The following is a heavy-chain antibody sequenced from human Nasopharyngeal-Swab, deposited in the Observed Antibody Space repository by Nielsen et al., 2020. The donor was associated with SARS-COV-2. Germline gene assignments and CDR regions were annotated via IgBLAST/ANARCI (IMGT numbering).Heavy chain of an antibody. V-gene: IGHV4-39*01. CDR3: ARRVARAPRHEGDYYYGMDV. Sequence: CQAPGKWLEWIGSIYYSGSTYYNPSLKSRVTISVDTSKNQFSLKLSSVTAADTAVYYYARRVARAPRHEGDYYYGMDVWGQGTTVTLSS. CDR2: IYYSGST. J-gene: IGHJ6*02. D-gene: IGHD3-16*01.